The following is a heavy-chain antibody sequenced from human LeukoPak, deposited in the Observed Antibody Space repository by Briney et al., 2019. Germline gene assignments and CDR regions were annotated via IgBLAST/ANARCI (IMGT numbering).Heavy chain of an antibody. CDR2: ISYSGDI. V-gene: IGHV4-59*01. CDR3: ARGGGYNSPFGY. CDR1: GGSISSYY. Sequence: SETLSLTCTVSGGSISSYYWNWIRQPPGKGLEWIGYISYSGDINYNPSLKSRVTISVDTSKNQFSLKLSSVTAADTAVYYCARGGGYNSPFGYWGQGALVTVSS. J-gene: IGHJ4*02. D-gene: IGHD5-24*01.